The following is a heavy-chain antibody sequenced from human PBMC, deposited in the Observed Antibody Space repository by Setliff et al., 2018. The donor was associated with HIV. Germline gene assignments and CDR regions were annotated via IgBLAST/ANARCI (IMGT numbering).Heavy chain of an antibody. J-gene: IGHJ6*03. Sequence: ASVKVSCKASGYTFSDYGISWVRQGPGQGLEWMGWISAHNGRINYAQKFQGRVTMTTDRSTSTAYMELRSLRSDDTAVYYCARVQTMAVAGTQYYYMDVWGKGTTVTVSS. V-gene: IGHV1-18*01. CDR3: ARVQTMAVAGTQYYYMDV. CDR2: ISAHNGRI. D-gene: IGHD6-19*01. CDR1: GYTFSDYG.